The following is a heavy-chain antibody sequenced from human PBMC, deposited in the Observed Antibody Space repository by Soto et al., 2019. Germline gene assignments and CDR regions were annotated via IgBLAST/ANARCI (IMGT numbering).Heavy chain of an antibody. V-gene: IGHV1-69*12. CDR2: IIPIFGTA. D-gene: IGHD6-6*01. Sequence: QVQLVQSGAEVKKPGSSVKVSCKASGGTFSSYAISWVRQAPGQGLEWMGGIIPIFGTANYAQKFQGRVTXXAXEXXSTAYMELSSLRSEDTAVYYCARVGSSVPFDGMDVWGQGTTVTVSS. CDR1: GGTFSSYA. CDR3: ARVGSSVPFDGMDV. J-gene: IGHJ6*02.